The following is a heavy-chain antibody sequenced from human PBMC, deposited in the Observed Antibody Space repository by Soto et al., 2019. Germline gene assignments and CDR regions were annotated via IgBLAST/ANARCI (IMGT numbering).Heavy chain of an antibody. Sequence: ASVEVSWEACGYALTSYSMCWVRQAPGQRLEWMGWINAANGNTKYSQKFQDRVTFTRDTSASTAYMELSSLGSEDTAVYYCVAVYYGEYWGQGTLVTVSS. CDR1: GYALTSYS. CDR2: INAANGNT. CDR3: VAVYYGEY. V-gene: IGHV1-3*01. J-gene: IGHJ4*02. D-gene: IGHD2-8*01.